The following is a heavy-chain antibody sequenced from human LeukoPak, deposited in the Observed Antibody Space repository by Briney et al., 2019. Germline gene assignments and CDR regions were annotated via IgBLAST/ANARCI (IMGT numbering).Heavy chain of an antibody. J-gene: IGHJ4*02. CDR2: IIPIFGTA. CDR3: AKDLAFGYGSGSYSDY. V-gene: IGHV1-69*13. Sequence: GASVKVSCKASGGTFSSYAISWVRQAPGQGLEWMGGIIPIFGTANYAQKFQGRVTITADESTSTAYMELSSLRSEDTAVYYCAKDLAFGYGSGSYSDYWGQGTLVTVSS. CDR1: GGTFSSYA. D-gene: IGHD3-10*01.